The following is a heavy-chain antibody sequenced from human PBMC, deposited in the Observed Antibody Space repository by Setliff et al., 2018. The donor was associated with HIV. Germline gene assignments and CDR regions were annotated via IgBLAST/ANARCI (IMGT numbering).Heavy chain of an antibody. CDR2: ISHSGNT. Sequence: SETLSLTCAVFGESFSNYHWNWFRQPLGGGLEWIGEISHSGNTDYNSSLKSRVTISVDTSKKQFSLEMRSLTAADTAIYYCARDQRLPGVQPPYWYFDLWGRGTLVTVSS. J-gene: IGHJ2*01. CDR1: GESFSNYH. CDR3: ARDQRLPGVQPPYWYFDL. V-gene: IGHV4-34*01. D-gene: IGHD2-2*01.